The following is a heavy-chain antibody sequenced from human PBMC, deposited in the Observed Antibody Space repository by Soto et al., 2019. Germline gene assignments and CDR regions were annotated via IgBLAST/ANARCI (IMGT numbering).Heavy chain of an antibody. Sequence: EVQLVESGGGLVQPGGSLRLSCVVSGFNFRSESMTWVRQAPGKGPEWVSYINSGSSVIRYADSVKGRFTVFRDNDRDSLYLQMNGLREEDSVVYYCARGFGTSCFFFWGPGTLCTVSS. CDR2: INSGSSVI. J-gene: IGHJ4*02. D-gene: IGHD2-2*01. CDR3: ARGFGTSCFFF. V-gene: IGHV3-48*02. CDR1: GFNFRSES.